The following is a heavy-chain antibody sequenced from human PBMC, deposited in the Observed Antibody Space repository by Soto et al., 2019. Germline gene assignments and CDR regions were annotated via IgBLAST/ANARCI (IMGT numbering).Heavy chain of an antibody. CDR2: IYPGDSDT. Sequence: GESLKISCKGSGYSFTSYWIGWVRQMPGKGLEWMGIIYPGDSDTRYSPSFQGQVTISADKSISTAYLQWSSLKASDTAMYYCAVSQGRLGGAAGRFDPWGQGTLVTVSS. J-gene: IGHJ5*02. CDR1: GYSFTSYW. D-gene: IGHD6-13*01. CDR3: AVSQGRLGGAAGRFDP. V-gene: IGHV5-51*01.